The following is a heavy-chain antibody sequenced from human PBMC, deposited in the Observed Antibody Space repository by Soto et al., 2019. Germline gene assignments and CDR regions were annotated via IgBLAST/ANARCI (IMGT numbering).Heavy chain of an antibody. V-gene: IGHV3-49*03. CDR1: GFTFGGFA. J-gene: IGHJ4*02. Sequence: LRLSCSGSGFTFGGFALSWFRHAPGKGLEWLGFIRGRAYGGTSEYAASVGDRFTFSRDDSKSVAYLQMYSLKAEDTAVYYCSRGGYSYETMPYYFDYWGQGTPVTVSS. CDR3: SRGGYSYETMPYYFDY. CDR2: IRGRAYGGTS. D-gene: IGHD5-12*01.